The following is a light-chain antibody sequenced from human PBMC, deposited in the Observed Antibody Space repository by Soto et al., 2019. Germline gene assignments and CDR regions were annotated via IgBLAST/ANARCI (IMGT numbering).Light chain of an antibody. Sequence: IVMTQAPAPLSVSPGERATLSCRASQSVSSNLAWYQQKPGQAPRLLIYGASTRATGIPARFSGSGSGTEFTLTISILQSEDFATYYCHQYNNWPTFGQGTKVDIK. CDR2: GAS. CDR3: HQYNNWPT. CDR1: QSVSSN. V-gene: IGKV3-15*01. J-gene: IGKJ1*01.